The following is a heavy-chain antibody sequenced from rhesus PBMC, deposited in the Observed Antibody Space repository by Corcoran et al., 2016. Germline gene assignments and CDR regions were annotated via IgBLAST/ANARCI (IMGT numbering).Heavy chain of an antibody. CDR2: SIGSSGST. D-gene: IGHD1-26*01. V-gene: IGHV4-99*02. J-gene: IGHJ4*01. Sequence: QVQLQESGPGLGKPSATLSLTCAVSGYSIRSGYYWGWTRQPPGKGLEYFGYSIGSSGSTYYNPSLKSRVSISKDTSKNHFSLKLSSVTAADTAVYYCARGSNWYFDNWGQGALVTVSS. CDR1: GYSIRSGYY. CDR3: ARGSNWYFDN.